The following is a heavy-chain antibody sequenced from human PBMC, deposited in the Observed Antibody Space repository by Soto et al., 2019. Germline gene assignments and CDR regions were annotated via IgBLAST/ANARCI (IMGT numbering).Heavy chain of an antibody. CDR1: GYTFTSYY. Sequence: GASVKVSCKACGYTFTSYYMHWVRQAPGQGLEWMGIINPSGGSTSYAQKFQGRVTMTRDTSTSTVYMELNSLRAEDTAVYYCASGHYYGSGSYTYYYYYGMDVWGQGTTVTVSS. J-gene: IGHJ6*02. V-gene: IGHV1-46*01. CDR2: INPSGGST. D-gene: IGHD3-10*01. CDR3: ASGHYYGSGSYTYYYYYGMDV.